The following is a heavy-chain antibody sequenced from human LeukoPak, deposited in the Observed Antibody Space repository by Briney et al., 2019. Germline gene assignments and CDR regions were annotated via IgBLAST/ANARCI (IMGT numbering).Heavy chain of an antibody. CDR1: GFTFSSYN. V-gene: IGHV3-48*01. CDR2: ISSSSSLI. CDR3: ARETLSSSWTYDY. Sequence: GGSLRLSCAASGFTFSSYNMNWVRQAPGKGLEWVSYISSSSSLIYHADSVNGRFTISRDNAKHSLYLQMSGLRAEDTAVYYCARETLSSSWTYDYWGQGTLVTVSS. J-gene: IGHJ4*02. D-gene: IGHD6-13*01.